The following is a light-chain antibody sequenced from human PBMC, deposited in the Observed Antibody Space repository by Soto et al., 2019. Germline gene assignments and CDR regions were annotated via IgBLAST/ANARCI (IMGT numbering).Light chain of an antibody. CDR2: DAS. J-gene: IGKJ4*01. CDR1: HDVSRN. CDR3: QQYNSMLS. V-gene: IGKV1-33*01. Sequence: DIQMTQSPSSLSASVGDRVTIACQSSHDVSRNLNWFQQKPGEAPKLLIYDASNLERGVPSRFSPSGSGTDFTFTISILQPQDGATYYCQQYNSMLSFGGGTEIELK.